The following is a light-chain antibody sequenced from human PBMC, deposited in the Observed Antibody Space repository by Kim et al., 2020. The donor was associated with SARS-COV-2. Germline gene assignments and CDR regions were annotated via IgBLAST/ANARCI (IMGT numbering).Light chain of an antibody. CDR1: QSISSSS. CDR2: GGS. V-gene: IGKV3-20*01. CDR3: HQYGSTPRT. Sequence: SPGERATLSCRASQSISSSSIAWSQQKPGQGPRLLIYGGSNRATGIADRFSGSASGTDFTLTISRLEPEDFAVYYCHQYGSTPRTFGQGTKVDIK. J-gene: IGKJ1*01.